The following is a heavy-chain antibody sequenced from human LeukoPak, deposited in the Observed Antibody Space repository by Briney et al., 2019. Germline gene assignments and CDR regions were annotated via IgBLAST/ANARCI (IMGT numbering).Heavy chain of an antibody. J-gene: IGHJ4*02. CDR2: IIPIFGTA. D-gene: IGHD3-22*01. V-gene: IGHV1-69*01. CDR3: ARRSDSSGYYYYFDY. Sequence: SVKVSCMASGGTFSSYAISWVRQAPGQGLEWMGGIIPIFGTANYAQKFQGRVTITADESTSTAYMELSSLRSEDTAVYYCARRSDSSGYYYYFDYWGQGTLVTVSS. CDR1: GGTFSSYA.